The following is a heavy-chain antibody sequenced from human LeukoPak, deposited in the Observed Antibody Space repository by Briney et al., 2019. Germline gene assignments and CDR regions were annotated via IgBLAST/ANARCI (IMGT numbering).Heavy chain of an antibody. CDR2: INPNSGGT. CDR3: SREDY. CDR1: GYTFTDYY. V-gene: IGHV1-2*02. J-gene: IGHJ4*02. Sequence: ASVKVSCKASGYTFTDYYLHWVRQAPGQGLEWVGWINPNSGGTNYAQKFQGRVTMTRDTPIGTVYMELSRLRSDDTAVYYCSREDYWGQGTLVTVSS.